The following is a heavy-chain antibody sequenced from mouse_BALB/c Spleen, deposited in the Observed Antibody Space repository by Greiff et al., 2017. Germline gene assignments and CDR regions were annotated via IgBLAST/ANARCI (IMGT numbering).Heavy chain of an antibody. J-gene: IGHJ3*01. Sequence: VQLQQSGPELMKPGASVKISCKASGYSFTSYYMHWVKQSHGKSLEWIGYIDPFNGGTSYNQKFKGKATLTVDKSSSTAYMHLSSLTSEDSAVYYCASGAYYYGSSSFAYWGQGTLVTVSA. V-gene: IGHV1S135*01. CDR3: ASGAYYYGSSSFAY. CDR2: IDPFNGGT. CDR1: GYSFTSYY. D-gene: IGHD1-1*01.